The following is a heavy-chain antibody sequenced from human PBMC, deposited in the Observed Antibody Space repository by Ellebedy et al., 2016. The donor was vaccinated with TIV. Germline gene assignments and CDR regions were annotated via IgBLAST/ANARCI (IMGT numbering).Heavy chain of an antibody. CDR3: EREMGYDTLTGNYGMDV. Sequence: MPSETLSLTCTVSGGSISSGGYYWSWIRQLPGKGLAWIGYIYYSGSTYYNPSLRSRVTISVDTSKNQFSLKLSSVTAADTAVYYCEREMGYDTLTGNYGMDVWGQGTTVTVSS. V-gene: IGHV4-31*03. CDR2: IYYSGST. D-gene: IGHD3-9*01. CDR1: GGSISSGGYY. J-gene: IGHJ6*02.